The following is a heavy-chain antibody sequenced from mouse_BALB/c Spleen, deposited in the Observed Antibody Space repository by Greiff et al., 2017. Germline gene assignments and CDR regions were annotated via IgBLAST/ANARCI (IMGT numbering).Heavy chain of an antibody. D-gene: IGHD1-1*01. V-gene: IGHV7-3*02. J-gene: IGHJ4*01. CDR3: ARGDYYGSLYAMDD. CDR1: GFTFTDYY. Sequence: EVMLVESGGGLVQPGGSLRLSCATSGFTFTDYYMSWVRQPPGKALEWLGFIRNKANGYTTEYSASVKGRFTISRDNYQSILYLQMNTLRAEDSATYYCARGDYYGSLYAMDDWGQGTSVTVSS. CDR2: IRNKANGYTT.